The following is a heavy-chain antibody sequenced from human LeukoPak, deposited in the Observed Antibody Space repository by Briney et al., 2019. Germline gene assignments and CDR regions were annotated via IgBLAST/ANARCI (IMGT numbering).Heavy chain of an antibody. Sequence: PGGSLRLSCSASGFTFSSYAMHWVRQAPGKGLEYVSAISSNGGSTYYADSVKGRFTISRDNSKNMLYLQMNSLRAEDTAVYYCASRATVTTDRFWFDPWGQGTLVTVSS. J-gene: IGHJ5*02. V-gene: IGHV3-64*04. CDR2: ISSNGGST. CDR1: GFTFSSYA. CDR3: ASRATVTTDRFWFDP. D-gene: IGHD4-11*01.